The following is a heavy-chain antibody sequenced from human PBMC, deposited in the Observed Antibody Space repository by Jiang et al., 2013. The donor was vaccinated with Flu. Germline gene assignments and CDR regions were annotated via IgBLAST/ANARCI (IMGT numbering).Heavy chain of an antibody. J-gene: IGHJ5*02. CDR3: ARPQGEEFTSSWFDP. D-gene: IGHD3-10*01. Sequence: PGLVKPSETLSLTCTVSGGSISSSSYYWGWIRQPPGKGLEWIGSIYYSGSTYYNPSLKSRVTISVDTSKNQFSLKLSSVTAADTAVYYCARPQGEEFTSSWFDPWGQGTLVTVSS. CDR2: IYYSGST. CDR1: GGSISSSSYY. V-gene: IGHV4-39*01.